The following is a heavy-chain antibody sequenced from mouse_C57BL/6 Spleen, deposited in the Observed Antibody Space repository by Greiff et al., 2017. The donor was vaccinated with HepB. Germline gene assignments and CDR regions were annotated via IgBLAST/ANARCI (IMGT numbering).Heavy chain of an antibody. J-gene: IGHJ3*01. CDR2: ISSGSSTI. D-gene: IGHD1-1*01. V-gene: IGHV5-17*01. Sequence: EVMLVESGGGLVKPGGSLKLSCAASGFTFSDYGMHWVRQAPEKGLEWVAYISSGSSTIYYADTVKGRFTISRDNAKNTLFLQMTSLRSEDTAMYYCARDALYYGSSWFAYCGQGTLVTVSA. CDR1: GFTFSDYG. CDR3: ARDALYYGSSWFAY.